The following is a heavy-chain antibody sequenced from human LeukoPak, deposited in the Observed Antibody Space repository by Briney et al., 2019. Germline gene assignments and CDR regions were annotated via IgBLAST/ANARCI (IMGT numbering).Heavy chain of an antibody. CDR2: INPSSAST. J-gene: IGHJ6*02. Sequence: ASVKVSCKTSGYTFTGYFMHWVRQAPGQGLEWMGIINPSSASTTYAQKFQGRVTMTRDTSTSTVYMELSSLRSEDTAVYYCARGLVGDTMVRGGPVAYGMGVWGQGTTVTVSS. D-gene: IGHD3-10*01. CDR1: GYTFTGYF. V-gene: IGHV1-46*01. CDR3: ARGLVGDTMVRGGPVAYGMGV.